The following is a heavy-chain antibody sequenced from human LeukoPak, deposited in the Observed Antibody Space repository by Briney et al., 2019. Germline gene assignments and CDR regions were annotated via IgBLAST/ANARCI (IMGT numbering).Heavy chain of an antibody. CDR3: AREYYYNSSGYGSFKY. V-gene: IGHV3-7*01. D-gene: IGHD3-22*01. CDR1: GFTFRDYW. Sequence: GGSLRLSCAASGFTFRDYWLSWVRQAPGKGLEWVANIDEDGSERYYVESVKGRFTISRDNAKNSLYLQMNSLRAEDGAVYYCAREYYYNSSGYGSFKYWGQGTQVTVSS. J-gene: IGHJ4*02. CDR2: IDEDGSER.